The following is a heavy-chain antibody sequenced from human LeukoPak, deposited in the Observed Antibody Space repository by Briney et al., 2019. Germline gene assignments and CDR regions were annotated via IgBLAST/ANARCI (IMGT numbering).Heavy chain of an antibody. J-gene: IGHJ3*02. CDR1: GGSISSYY. CDR2: IYYSEST. CDR3: ASNEKWFRAFDI. Sequence: KPSETLSLTCTVSGGSISSYYWSWIRQPPGKGLEWIGYIYYSESTNYNPSLKSRVTISVDTSKNQFSLKLSSVTAADTAVYYCASNEKWFRAFDIWGQGTMVTVSS. V-gene: IGHV4-59*08. D-gene: IGHD3-22*01.